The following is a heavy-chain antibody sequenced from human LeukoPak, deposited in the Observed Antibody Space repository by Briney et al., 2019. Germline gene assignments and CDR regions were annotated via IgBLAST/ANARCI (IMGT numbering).Heavy chain of an antibody. Sequence: SETLPLTCAVYGGSFSGYYWSWIRQPPGKGLEWIGEINHSGSTNYNPSLKSRVTISVDTSKNQFSLKLSSVTAADTAVYYCASRYSSGWYYGMDVWGKGTTVTVSS. D-gene: IGHD6-19*01. CDR1: GGSFSGYY. J-gene: IGHJ6*04. V-gene: IGHV4-34*01. CDR3: ASRYSSGWYYGMDV. CDR2: INHSGST.